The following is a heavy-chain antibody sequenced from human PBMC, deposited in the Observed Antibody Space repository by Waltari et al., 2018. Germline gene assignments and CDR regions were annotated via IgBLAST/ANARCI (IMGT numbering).Heavy chain of an antibody. Sequence: EVQLVESGGGLVKPGGSLRLSCAASGFTFSSYSMNWVRQAPGKGLEWVSSISSSSSYIYYADSVKGRCTISRDNAKNSLYLQMNSLRAEDTAVYYCAREESSSWYPLFDYWGQGTLVTVSS. CDR3: AREESSSWYPLFDY. V-gene: IGHV3-21*01. D-gene: IGHD6-13*01. J-gene: IGHJ4*02. CDR1: GFTFSSYS. CDR2: ISSSSSYI.